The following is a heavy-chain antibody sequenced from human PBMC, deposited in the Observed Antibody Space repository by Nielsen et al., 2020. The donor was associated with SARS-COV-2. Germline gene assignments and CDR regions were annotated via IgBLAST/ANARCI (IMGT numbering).Heavy chain of an antibody. D-gene: IGHD3-10*01. V-gene: IGHV3-74*01. CDR3: ARATLHSLRSSWFEGIDS. Sequence: GESLKISCVASGFTFSSHWMHWVRQVPGKGLLWLSRINNDGSSTSYADSVMGRFTISRDNTKNSLYLQMDSLRVEDTAVYFCARATLHSLRSSWFEGIDSWGQGTLVTVSS. J-gene: IGHJ4*02. CDR2: INNDGSST. CDR1: GFTFSSHW.